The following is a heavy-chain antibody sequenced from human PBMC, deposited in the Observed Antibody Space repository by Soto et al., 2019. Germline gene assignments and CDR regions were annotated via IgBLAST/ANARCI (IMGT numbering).Heavy chain of an antibody. V-gene: IGHV4-59*01. CDR3: ARVEEGPYYYYYYMDV. J-gene: IGHJ6*03. Sequence: SETLSLTCTVSGGSISSYYWSWIRQPPGKGLEWIGYIYYSGSTNYNPSLKSRVTISVDTSKNQFSLKLSSVTAADTAVYYCARVEEGPYYYYYYMDVWGKGTTVTVSS. CDR2: IYYSGST. D-gene: IGHD1-1*01. CDR1: GGSISSYY.